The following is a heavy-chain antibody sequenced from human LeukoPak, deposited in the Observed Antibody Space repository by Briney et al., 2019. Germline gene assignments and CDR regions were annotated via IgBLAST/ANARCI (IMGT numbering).Heavy chain of an antibody. CDR2: IKNKTDGWTT. D-gene: IGHD3-3*01. CDR3: TTHHTYYDFWSGYRSDSGGYYFDC. V-gene: IGHV3-15*01. J-gene: IGHJ4*02. CDR1: GFSFSNAL. Sequence: GGSLRLSCAASGFSFSNALMSWVRQAPGKGLEWVGRIKNKTDGWTTDYAPPVKAIFTISRNDSKNTLYLQMNSLKTGDTAVYYCTTHHTYYDFWSGYRSDSGGYYFDCWGQGTLVTVSS.